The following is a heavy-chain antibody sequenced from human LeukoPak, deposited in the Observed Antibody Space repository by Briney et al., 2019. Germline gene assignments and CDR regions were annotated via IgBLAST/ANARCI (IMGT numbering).Heavy chain of an antibody. CDR3: AKGVPGSGWYSGFDAFDI. D-gene: IGHD6-19*01. Sequence: GGSLRLSCAASGFTFSSYGMHWVRQAPGKGLEWVAVISYDGSNKYYADSVKGRFTISRDNSKNTLYLQMNSLRAEDTAVYYCAKGVPGSGWYSGFDAFDIWGQGTMVTVSS. V-gene: IGHV3-30*18. J-gene: IGHJ3*02. CDR1: GFTFSSYG. CDR2: ISYDGSNK.